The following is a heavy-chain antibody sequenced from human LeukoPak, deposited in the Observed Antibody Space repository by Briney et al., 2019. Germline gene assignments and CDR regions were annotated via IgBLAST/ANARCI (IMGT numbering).Heavy chain of an antibody. CDR2: IYPGDSDT. J-gene: IGHJ4*02. D-gene: IGHD3-22*01. Sequence: GESLKTSCKGSGYSFTSYWIGWVRQMPGKGLEWMGIIYPGDSDTRYSPSFQGQVTISADKSISTAYLQWSSLKASDTAMYYCARPGYYYDSSGYYPFDYWGQGTLLTVSS. CDR3: ARPGYYYDSSGYYPFDY. CDR1: GYSFTSYW. V-gene: IGHV5-51*01.